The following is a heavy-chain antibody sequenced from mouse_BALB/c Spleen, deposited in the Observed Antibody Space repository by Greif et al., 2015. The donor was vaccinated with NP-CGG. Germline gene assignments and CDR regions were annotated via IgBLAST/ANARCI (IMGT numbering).Heavy chain of an antibody. CDR1: GFNIKDTY. J-gene: IGHJ3*01. D-gene: IGHD2-10*01. V-gene: IGHV14-3*02. Sequence: VQLQQSGAALVTPGASVKLSCTASGFNIKDTYMHWVKQRPAQGLEWIGKIDPANGDTKYDPKFQGKATLTADTSSNTAYLQLSSRTSEDTSGYDWARACYGPWFADWGQGTLVTVSA. CDR2: IDPANGDT. CDR3: ARACYGPWFAD.